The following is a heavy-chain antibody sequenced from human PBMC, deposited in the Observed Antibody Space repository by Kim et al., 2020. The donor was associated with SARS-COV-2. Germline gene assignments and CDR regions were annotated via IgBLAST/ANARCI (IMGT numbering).Heavy chain of an antibody. V-gene: IGHV3-21*01. CDR3: ARDAQLVPFDY. CDR2: YI. J-gene: IGHJ4*02. D-gene: IGHD6-6*01. Sequence: YIDDRDSVRCRFTISRDNAKSSLYLQMNNLQVEDTAVYYCARDAQLVPFDYWGQGTLVTVSS.